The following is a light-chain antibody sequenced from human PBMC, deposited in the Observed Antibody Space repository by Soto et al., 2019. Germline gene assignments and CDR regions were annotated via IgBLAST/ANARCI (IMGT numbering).Light chain of an antibody. J-gene: IGLJ1*01. Sequence: QSVLTQPASVSGSPGQSITISCTGTSSDVGGYNYVSWYQHHPGKAPKLLIYDVSNRPSGVSNRFSGSKSGNTASLTISGLQAEDEADYFCNSYTSSSTPYVFATATKVTVL. CDR3: NSYTSSSTPYV. CDR2: DVS. V-gene: IGLV2-14*03. CDR1: SSDVGGYNY.